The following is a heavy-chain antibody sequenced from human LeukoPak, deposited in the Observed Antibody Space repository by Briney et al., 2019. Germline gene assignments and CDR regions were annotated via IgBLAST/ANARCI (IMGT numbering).Heavy chain of an antibody. Sequence: GGSLRLSCAASGFTFSSYSMNWVRQAPGKGLEWVSSISSSSSYIYYADSVKGRFTISRDNAKNSLYPQMNSLRAEDTAVYYCARGSTPTYYYYYYMDVWGKGTTVTVSS. CDR2: ISSSSSYI. D-gene: IGHD5/OR15-5a*01. CDR1: GFTFSSYS. J-gene: IGHJ6*03. V-gene: IGHV3-21*01. CDR3: ARGSTPTYYYYYYMDV.